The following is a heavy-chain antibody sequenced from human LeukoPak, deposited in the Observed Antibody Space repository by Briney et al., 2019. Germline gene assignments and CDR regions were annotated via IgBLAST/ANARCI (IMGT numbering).Heavy chain of an antibody. Sequence: PGGSLRLSCAASGFTFSSYAMHWVRQAPGKGLEYVSAISGDGRSTYYANSVKGRFTISRDNSKNTLYLQMGSLRAEDMAVYHCARRGGYSSNWYDAFDPWGQGTLVTVSS. J-gene: IGHJ5*02. CDR1: GFTFSSYA. D-gene: IGHD6-13*01. CDR3: ARRGGYSSNWYDAFDP. V-gene: IGHV3-64*01. CDR2: ISGDGRST.